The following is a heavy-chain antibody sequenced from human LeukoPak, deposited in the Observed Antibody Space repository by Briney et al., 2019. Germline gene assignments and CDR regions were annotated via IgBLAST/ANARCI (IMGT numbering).Heavy chain of an antibody. J-gene: IGHJ4*02. CDR2: ISSSSSTI. CDR3: ARARYYYDSSGYYY. CDR1: GFTFSNAW. Sequence: GGSLRLSCAASGFTFSNAWMSWVRQAPGKGLEWVSYISSSSSTIYYADSVKGRFTISRDNAKNSLYLQMNSLRAEDTAVYYCARARYYYDSSGYYYWGQGTLVTVSS. V-gene: IGHV3-48*01. D-gene: IGHD3-22*01.